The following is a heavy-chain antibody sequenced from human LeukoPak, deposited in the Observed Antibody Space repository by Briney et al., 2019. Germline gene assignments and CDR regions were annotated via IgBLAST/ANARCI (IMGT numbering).Heavy chain of an antibody. D-gene: IGHD2-15*01. V-gene: IGHV1-18*01. CDR3: AAIRYCSGGSCSEL. J-gene: IGHJ1*01. Sequence: ASVKVSCKASGYTFTSYGISWVRQAPGEGLEWMGCISAYNGNTNYAQKLQGRVTMTTDTSTSTAYTQLRSLRSDDTAAYYCAAIRYCSGGSCSELWGQGTLVTVSS. CDR1: GYTFTSYG. CDR2: ISAYNGNT.